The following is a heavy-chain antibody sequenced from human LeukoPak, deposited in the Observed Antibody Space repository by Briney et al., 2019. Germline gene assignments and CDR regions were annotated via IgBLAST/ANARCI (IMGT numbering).Heavy chain of an antibody. V-gene: IGHV3-74*01. J-gene: IGHJ4*02. D-gene: IGHD2-21*02. Sequence: GGSLRLSCAASGFTLSSYEMHWVRQVPGKGLVWVSRINSDGSRTVYADSVKGRFTISRDKAKNTLYLQMNRLRDEDTAIYYCARELPREVTLDYWGQGTLVTVSS. CDR2: INSDGSRT. CDR3: ARELPREVTLDY. CDR1: GFTLSSYE.